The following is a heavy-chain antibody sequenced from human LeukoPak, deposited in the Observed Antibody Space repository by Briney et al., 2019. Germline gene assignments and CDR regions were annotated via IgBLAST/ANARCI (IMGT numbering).Heavy chain of an antibody. D-gene: IGHD2-21*02. V-gene: IGHV4-38-2*02. CDR3: ARGGAVTDYYYYYMDV. Sequence: SETLSLTCTVSGYSISSGYYWGWIRPPPGKGLEWIGRIYTSGSTNYNPSLKSRVTMSVDTSKNQFSLKLSSVTAADTAVYYCARGGAVTDYYYYYMDVWGKGTTVTISS. CDR2: IYTSGST. CDR1: GYSISSGYY. J-gene: IGHJ6*03.